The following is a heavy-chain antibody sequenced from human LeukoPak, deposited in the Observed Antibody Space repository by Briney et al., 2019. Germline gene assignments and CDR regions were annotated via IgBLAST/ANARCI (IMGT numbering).Heavy chain of an antibody. CDR3: ARDAGGWYEDAFDI. D-gene: IGHD6-19*01. J-gene: IGHJ3*02. V-gene: IGHV3-30-3*01. CDR2: ISYDGSNK. Sequence: GGSLRLSCAASGFTFSRYVVTSVRQAPGTGLEWGTVISYDGSNKYYAGSVKGRFTISRDNSKNTLYLQMNSLRAEDTAVYYCARDAGGWYEDAFDIWGQGTMVTVSS. CDR1: GFTFSRYV.